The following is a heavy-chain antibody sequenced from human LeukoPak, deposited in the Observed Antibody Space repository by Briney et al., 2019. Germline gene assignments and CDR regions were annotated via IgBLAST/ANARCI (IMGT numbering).Heavy chain of an antibody. CDR1: GFTFSSYA. J-gene: IGHJ6*03. CDR3: AKVGAARSYYYHYYMDV. D-gene: IGHD6-6*01. CDR2: ISDSGGST. Sequence: GRSLRLSCAASGFTFSSYAMSWVRQAPGKGLEWVSVISDSGGSTYYADSVKGRFTISRDNSKNTLYLQMNSLRAEDTAVYYCAKVGAARSYYYHYYMDVWGKGTTVTVSS. V-gene: IGHV3-23*01.